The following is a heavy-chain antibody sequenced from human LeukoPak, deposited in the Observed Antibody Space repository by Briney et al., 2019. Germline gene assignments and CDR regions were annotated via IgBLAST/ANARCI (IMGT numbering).Heavy chain of an antibody. J-gene: IGHJ4*02. CDR3: AKRGIVIRAVIIVGFHKEAYYFDY. CDR1: GITLSNYG. D-gene: IGHD3-10*01. Sequence: GGTLRLSCAVSGITLSNYGMSWGRQAPGRGLEWVAGISDSGGSTNYADSVKGRFTISRDNPKNALYLQMNSLRAEDTAVYFWAKRGIVIRAVIIVGFHKEAYYFDYWGQGALVTVSS. CDR2: ISDSGGST. V-gene: IGHV3-23*01.